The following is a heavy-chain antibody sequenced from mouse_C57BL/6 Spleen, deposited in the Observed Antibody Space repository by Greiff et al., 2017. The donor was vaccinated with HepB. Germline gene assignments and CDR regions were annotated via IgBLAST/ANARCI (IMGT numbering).Heavy chain of an antibody. CDR1: GYTFTDYY. CDR3: ARSRGLFAY. CDR2: INPNNGGT. V-gene: IGHV1-26*01. J-gene: IGHJ3*01. Sequence: VQLQQSGPELVKPGASVKISCKASGYTFTDYYMNWVKQSHGKSLEWIGDINPNNGGTSYNQKFKGKATLTVDKSSSTAYMELRSLTSEDSAVYYCARSRGLFAYWGQGTLVTVSA.